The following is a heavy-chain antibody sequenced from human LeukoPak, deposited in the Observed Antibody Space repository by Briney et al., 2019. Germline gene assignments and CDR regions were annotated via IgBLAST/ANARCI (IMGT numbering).Heavy chain of an antibody. CDR1: GRSISSGGYS. D-gene: IGHD3-10*01. CDR3: ARGPYGSGAFDY. Sequence: SQTLSLTCAVSGRSISSGGYSSSWIRQPPVKGLEWIGYIYHSGSTYYNPSLKSRVTISVDRSKNQFSLKLSSVTAAATAVYYCARGPYGSGAFDYWGQGTMVTVS. J-gene: IGHJ4*02. V-gene: IGHV4-30-2*01. CDR2: IYHSGST.